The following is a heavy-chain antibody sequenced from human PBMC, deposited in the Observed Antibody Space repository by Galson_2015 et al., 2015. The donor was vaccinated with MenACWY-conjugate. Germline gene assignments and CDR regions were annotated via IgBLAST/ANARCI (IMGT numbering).Heavy chain of an antibody. Sequence: SVKVSCKASGGTFSNYAISWVRQAPGQGLEWMGRIIPMVGRVTYAQKFQGRVTITADTSTKTAYMDLSSLRSDDTAVYYCARAVTYFNLWSGYCDYWGQGTLVTVSS. CDR3: ARAVTYFNLWSGYCDY. V-gene: IGHV1-69*04. J-gene: IGHJ4*02. CDR1: GGTFSNYA. D-gene: IGHD3-3*01. CDR2: IIPMVGRV.